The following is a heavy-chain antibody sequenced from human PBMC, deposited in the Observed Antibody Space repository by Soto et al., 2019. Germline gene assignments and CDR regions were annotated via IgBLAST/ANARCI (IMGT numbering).Heavy chain of an antibody. V-gene: IGHV3-23*01. J-gene: IGHJ4*02. CDR2: ISAGGDAT. CDR3: AILYLDY. CDR1: GFTFSGYG. Sequence: VHLLESGGGLIQPGGSLRLSCVVSGFTFSGYGVSWVRQAPGKGLEWVSTISAGGDATYYADSVKGRFIVSRDNSKNTLYLQTDSLRAEDTAIYYCAILYLDYWGQGTLVTVSS. D-gene: IGHD3-10*01.